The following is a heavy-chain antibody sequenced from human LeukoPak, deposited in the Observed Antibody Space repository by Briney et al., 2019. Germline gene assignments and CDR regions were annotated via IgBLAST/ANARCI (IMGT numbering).Heavy chain of an antibody. D-gene: IGHD1-26*01. Sequence: SVKVSCKASGGTFSSYAISWVRQAPGQGLEWMGRITPILGIANYAQKFQGRVTITADKSTSTAYMELSSLRSEDTAVYYCARDNSGSYSXXXAFDIWGQGTMVTVSS. V-gene: IGHV1-69*04. J-gene: IGHJ3*02. CDR1: GGTFSSYA. CDR3: ARDNSGSYSXXXAFDI. CDR2: ITPILGIA.